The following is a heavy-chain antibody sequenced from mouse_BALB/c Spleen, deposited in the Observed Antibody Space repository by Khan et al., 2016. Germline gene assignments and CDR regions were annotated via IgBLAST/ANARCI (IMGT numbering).Heavy chain of an antibody. J-gene: IGHJ2*01. CDR2: ISYSGST. V-gene: IGHV3-2*02. CDR1: GYSITSGYG. CDR3: ARTARIKY. D-gene: IGHD1-2*01. Sequence: EVQLQESGPGLVKPSQSLSLTCTVTGYSITSGYGWNWIRQFPGNKLEWMGYISYSGSTKYNPSLKSRISITIDTSKNQFFLQLNSVTTEDTATYYCARTARIKYWGQGTTLTVSS.